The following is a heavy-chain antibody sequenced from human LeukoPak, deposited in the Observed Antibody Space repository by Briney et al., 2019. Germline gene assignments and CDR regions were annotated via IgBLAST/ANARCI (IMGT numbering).Heavy chain of an antibody. CDR3: ARLRWQLVGPYFDY. CDR1: GDSISTYY. D-gene: IGHD1-26*01. CDR2: IYSSGNT. J-gene: IGHJ4*02. V-gene: IGHV4-59*01. Sequence: SETLSLTCSFSGDSISTYYWSWIRQSPGKGLEWIGHIYSSGNTDYNSSLKSRVTISVDTSKSQLSLRLSSVTATDTAVYYCARLRWQLVGPYFDYWGQGILVTVSS.